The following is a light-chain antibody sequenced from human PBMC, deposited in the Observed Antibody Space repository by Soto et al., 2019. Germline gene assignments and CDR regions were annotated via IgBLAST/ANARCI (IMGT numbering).Light chain of an antibody. J-gene: IGKJ1*01. CDR2: GAS. CDR1: QYINTR. Sequence: EIVLTQSPATLSSFPGDRVTLSCRASQYINTRLAWYQHRPGQAPRLLIFGASTRATGTPARFSGSGSGTEFTLTISSLQSEDFAVYYCQQYGSSVWTFGQGTKVDI. CDR3: QQYGSSVWT. V-gene: IGKV3-15*01.